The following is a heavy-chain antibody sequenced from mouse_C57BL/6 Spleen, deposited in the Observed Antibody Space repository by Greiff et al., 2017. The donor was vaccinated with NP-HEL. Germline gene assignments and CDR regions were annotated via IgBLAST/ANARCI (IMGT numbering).Heavy chain of an antibody. CDR3: ARPLYYDYDEYYFDY. J-gene: IGHJ2*01. CDR1: GFTFTDYY. D-gene: IGHD2-4*01. Sequence: EVQLVESGGGLVQPGGSLSLSCAASGFTFTDYYMSWVRQPPGKALEWLGFIRNKANGYTTEYSASVKGRFTISRDNSQSILYLQMNALRAEDSATYYCARPLYYDYDEYYFDYWGQGTTLTVSS. V-gene: IGHV7-3*01. CDR2: IRNKANGYTT.